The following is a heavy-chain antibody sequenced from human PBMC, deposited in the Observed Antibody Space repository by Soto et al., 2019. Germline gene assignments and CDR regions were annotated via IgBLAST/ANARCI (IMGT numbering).Heavy chain of an antibody. CDR3: AKRRTMSTEDQFDH. V-gene: IGHV3-23*01. CDR1: GFTFSSFA. J-gene: IGHJ4*02. Sequence: EVQLLESGGGLVQPGGSLRLSCAASGFTFSSFALSWVRQAPGKGLEWVSTISADAGSTYFARSVKGRFIISRDNSKNTLFLQMSSLRDEDTAIYYCAKRRTMSTEDQFDHWGQGTLVTVSS. D-gene: IGHD4-17*01. CDR2: ISADAGST.